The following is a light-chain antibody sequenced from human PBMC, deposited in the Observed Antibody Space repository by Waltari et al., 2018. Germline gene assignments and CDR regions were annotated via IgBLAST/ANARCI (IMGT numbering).Light chain of an antibody. CDR3: AAWDDNLSGGV. J-gene: IGLJ3*02. CDR2: RSN. V-gene: IGLV1-47*01. Sequence: SVLTPPPSASGTPGQRVTLSCSGSSPNSGRNYVYWYQQLPGTAPKHLSYRSNQRPSWVPDRFSGSKSGTSASLAISWLRSEDEADYYCAAWDDNLSGGVFGGGTKLTVL. CDR1: SPNSGRNY.